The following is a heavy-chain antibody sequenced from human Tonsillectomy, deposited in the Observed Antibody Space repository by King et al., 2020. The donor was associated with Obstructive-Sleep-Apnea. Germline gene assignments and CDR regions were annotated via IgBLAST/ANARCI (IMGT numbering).Heavy chain of an antibody. J-gene: IGHJ4*02. CDR3: ASLYLSPYRPFDY. CDR2: ISYSGST. D-gene: IGHD3-9*01. Sequence: VQLQESGPGLVKPSQTLSLTCTVSGGSISSGHYYWSWIRQHPGKGLEWIGYISYSGSTYYHPSLKSRVTISVDTSKNQFSLKLSSVTAADTAVYYCASLYLSPYRPFDYWGQGTLATVSS. V-gene: IGHV4-31*03. CDR1: GGSISSGHYY.